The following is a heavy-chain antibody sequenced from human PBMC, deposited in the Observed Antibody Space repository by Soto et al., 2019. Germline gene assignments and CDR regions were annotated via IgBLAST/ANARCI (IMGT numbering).Heavy chain of an antibody. D-gene: IGHD6-19*01. J-gene: IGHJ4*02. CDR3: ARDLAYSSGW. CDR1: GASISSSTW. V-gene: IGHV4-4*02. CDR2: IYHSGST. Sequence: SETLSLTCAFSGASISSSTWWIWVRQPPGKGLEWIGEIYHSGSTNYNPPLKSRVTISVDKSQNQFSLILNSVTAADTAVYYCARDLAYSSGWWGRGTLVTVSS.